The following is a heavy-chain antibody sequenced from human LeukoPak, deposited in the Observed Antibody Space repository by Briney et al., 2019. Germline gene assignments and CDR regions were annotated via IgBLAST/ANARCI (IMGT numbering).Heavy chain of an antibody. V-gene: IGHV1-18*01. CDR3: ARDPEYYDILTGYYKRGGYYFDY. CDR2: ISAYNGNT. D-gene: IGHD3-9*01. Sequence: ASVKVSCKASGYTFTSYDISWVRQAPGQGLEWMGWISAYNGNTNYAQKLQGRVTITTDTSTSTAYMELRSLRSDDTAVYYCARDPEYYDILTGYYKRGGYYFDYWGQGTLVTVSS. CDR1: GYTFTSYD. J-gene: IGHJ4*02.